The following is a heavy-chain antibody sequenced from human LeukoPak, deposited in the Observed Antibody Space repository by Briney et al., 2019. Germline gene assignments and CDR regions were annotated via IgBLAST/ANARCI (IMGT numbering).Heavy chain of an antibody. D-gene: IGHD1-26*01. V-gene: IGHV4-59*01. CDR2: IYYSGST. CDR1: GGSISSYY. J-gene: IGHJ4*02. Sequence: SETLSLTCTVSGGSISSYYWSWIRQPPGKGLEWIGYIYYSGSTNYNPPLKSRVTISVDTSKNQFSLKLSSVTAADTAVYYCARTTSGSLGLFDYWGQGTLVTVSS. CDR3: ARTTSGSLGLFDY.